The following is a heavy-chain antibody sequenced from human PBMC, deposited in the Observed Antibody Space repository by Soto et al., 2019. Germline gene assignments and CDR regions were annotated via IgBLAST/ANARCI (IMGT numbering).Heavy chain of an antibody. D-gene: IGHD2-15*01. CDR3: ARKTDSGGNGGF. V-gene: IGHV3-53*05. CDR1: GFTVSNNY. Sequence: EVRLVETGGDLIQPVGSLRLSCAVSGFTVSNNYMYWVRQPPGKGLEWVSLIYSHGDTRYADSVRGRFTVSRDNSKNTLYLQMNSLRSEDTAVYYCARKTDSGGNGGFWGQGTLVTVSS. CDR2: IYSHGDT. J-gene: IGHJ4*02.